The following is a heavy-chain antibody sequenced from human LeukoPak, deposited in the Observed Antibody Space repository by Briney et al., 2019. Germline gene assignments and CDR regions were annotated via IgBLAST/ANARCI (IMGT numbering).Heavy chain of an antibody. CDR3: AKNEYCSSISCYIVDP. Sequence: GGSLRLSCAASGFTFSSYAMSWVRQAPGKGLEWVSAISGSGDSTYYADSVKGRFTISRDNSKNTVYLQVNSLRVEDTAVYYCAKNEYCSSISCYIVDPWGQGTLVTVSS. D-gene: IGHD2-2*02. CDR2: ISGSGDST. V-gene: IGHV3-23*01. J-gene: IGHJ5*02. CDR1: GFTFSSYA.